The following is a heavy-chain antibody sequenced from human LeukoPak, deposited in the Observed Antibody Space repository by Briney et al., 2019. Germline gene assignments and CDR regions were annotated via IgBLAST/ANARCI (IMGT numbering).Heavy chain of an antibody. D-gene: IGHD2/OR15-2a*01. J-gene: IGHJ4*02. CDR2: ISSSSSYI. CDR3: ARGGLSIMGY. Sequence: PGGSLRLSCAASGFTFSSYSMNWVRQAPGKGLEWVSSISSSSSYIYYADSVKGRFTISRDNAKNSLYLQMNSLRAEDTAVYFRARGGLSIMGYWGQGTLVTVSS. CDR1: GFTFSSYS. V-gene: IGHV3-21*04.